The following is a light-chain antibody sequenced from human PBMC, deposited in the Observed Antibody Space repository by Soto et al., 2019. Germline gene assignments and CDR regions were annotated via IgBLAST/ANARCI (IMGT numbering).Light chain of an antibody. Sequence: EIVLTQSPGTLSLSPGDRATLSCRASQSVSSNYLAWYQQKPGQAPRLLIYGASIRATGIPDRFSGSGSGTDFTLTIRRLEPEDFAVYFCHQYGSSRRTFGQGTKVEIK. J-gene: IGKJ1*01. CDR1: QSVSSNY. CDR3: HQYGSSRRT. V-gene: IGKV3-20*01. CDR2: GAS.